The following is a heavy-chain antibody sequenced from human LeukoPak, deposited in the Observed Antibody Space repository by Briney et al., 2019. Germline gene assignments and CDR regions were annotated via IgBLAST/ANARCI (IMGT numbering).Heavy chain of an antibody. V-gene: IGHV4-59*12. Sequence: SETLSLTCTVSGGSISSYYWSWIRQPPGKGLEWIGYIYYSGSTNYNPSLKSRVTISVDTSKNQFSLKLSSVTAADTAVYYCARDRMQYGYGFLGAYYFDYWGQGTLVTVSS. D-gene: IGHD5-18*01. CDR2: IYYSGST. CDR1: GGSISSYY. J-gene: IGHJ4*02. CDR3: ARDRMQYGYGFLGAYYFDY.